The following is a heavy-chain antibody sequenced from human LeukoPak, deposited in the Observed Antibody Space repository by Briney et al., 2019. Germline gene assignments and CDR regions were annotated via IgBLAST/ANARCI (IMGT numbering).Heavy chain of an antibody. V-gene: IGHV3-21*01. D-gene: IGHD6-19*01. Sequence: GGSLRLFCAASGFTFSSYSMNWVRQAPGKGLEWVSSISSSSSYIYYADSVKGRFTISRDNAKNSLYLQMNSLRAEDTAVYYCARDSSGWHYYYYGMDVWGQGTTVTVSS. CDR2: ISSSSSYI. J-gene: IGHJ6*02. CDR3: ARDSSGWHYYYYGMDV. CDR1: GFTFSSYS.